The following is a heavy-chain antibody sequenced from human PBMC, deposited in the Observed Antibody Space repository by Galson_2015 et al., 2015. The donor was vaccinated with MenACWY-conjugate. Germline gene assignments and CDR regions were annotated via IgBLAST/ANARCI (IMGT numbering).Heavy chain of an antibody. CDR2: INWNGGNT. D-gene: IGHD4-17*01. J-gene: IGHJ3*02. V-gene: IGHV3-20*04. CDR3: ARDSNDYGDWGASDT. CDR1: GFSFDEHA. Sequence: SLRLSCAAPGFSFDEHAMSWVRQAPGRGLEWVAGINWNGGNTGYADSVKGRFTISRDNAKNSLYLQMNNLRVEDTALYYCARDSNDYGDWGASDTWGQGTVIIVSA.